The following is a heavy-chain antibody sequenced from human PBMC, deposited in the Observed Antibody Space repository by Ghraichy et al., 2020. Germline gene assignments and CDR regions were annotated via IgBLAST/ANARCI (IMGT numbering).Heavy chain of an antibody. J-gene: IGHJ4*02. CDR3: ASGGASSGYDYKY. V-gene: IGHV1-18*01. CDR2: ISAYNGNT. Sequence: ASVKVSCKASGYTFSNYGISWVRQAPGQGLEWMGWISAYNGNTNYAQNLQGRVTMTTDTSTYIAYMELRSLRSDDTAVYYCASGGASSGYDYKYWGQGTLVTVSS. CDR1: GYTFSNYG. D-gene: IGHD5-12*01.